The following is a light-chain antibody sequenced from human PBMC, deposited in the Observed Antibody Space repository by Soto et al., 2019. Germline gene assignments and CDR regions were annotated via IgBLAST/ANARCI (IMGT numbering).Light chain of an antibody. V-gene: IGKV1-5*01. CDR3: QQYESSSQT. J-gene: IGKJ4*02. CDR2: AAS. CDR1: QSVTTW. Sequence: DIQMTQSPSSLSASVGDRVTITCPASQSVTTWLAWYQQKQGKXPKXXVYAASSLETGVPSRFSGSGSETEGTININSLQPEDTATYECQQYESSSQTFGRGTKGEI.